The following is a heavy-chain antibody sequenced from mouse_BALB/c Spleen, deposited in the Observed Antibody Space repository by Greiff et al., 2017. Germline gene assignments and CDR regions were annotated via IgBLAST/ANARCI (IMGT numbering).Heavy chain of an antibody. V-gene: IGHV14-4*02. Sequence: EVKLVESGAELVRSGASVKLSCTASGFNIKDYYMHWVKQRPEQGLEWIGWIDPENGDTEYAPKFQGKATMTADTSSNTAYMQLSSLTSEDSAVYYCARGGDGYHAMDYWGQGTSVTVSS. CDR1: GFNIKDYY. CDR2: IDPENGDT. D-gene: IGHD2-3*01. J-gene: IGHJ4*01. CDR3: ARGGDGYHAMDY.